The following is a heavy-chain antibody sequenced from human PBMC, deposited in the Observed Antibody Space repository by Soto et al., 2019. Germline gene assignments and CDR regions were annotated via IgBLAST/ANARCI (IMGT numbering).Heavy chain of an antibody. J-gene: IGHJ5*02. CDR2: FDPEDGET. V-gene: IGHV1-24*01. CDR3: ATVPVLRFLDWLFNP. CDR1: GYTLTELS. Sequence: GASVKVSCKVSGYTLTELSMHWVRQAPGKGLEWMGGFDPEDGETIYAQKFQGRATMTEDTSTDTAYMELSSLRSEDTAVYYCATVPVLRFLDWLFNPWGQGTLVTVSS. D-gene: IGHD3-3*01.